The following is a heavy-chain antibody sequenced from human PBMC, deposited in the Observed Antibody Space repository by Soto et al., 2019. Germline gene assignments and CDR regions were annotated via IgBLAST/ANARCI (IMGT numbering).Heavy chain of an antibody. CDR2: ISSSSSTI. CDR1: GFTFSSYS. CDR3: ARESDIVATIPYYYGMDV. D-gene: IGHD5-12*01. J-gene: IGHJ6*02. V-gene: IGHV3-48*02. Sequence: QPGGSLRLSCAASGFTFSSYSMNWVRQAPGKGLEWVSYISSSSSTIYYADSVKGRFTISRDNAKNSLYLQMNSLRDEDTAVYYCARESDIVATIPYYYGMDVWGQGTTVTVSS.